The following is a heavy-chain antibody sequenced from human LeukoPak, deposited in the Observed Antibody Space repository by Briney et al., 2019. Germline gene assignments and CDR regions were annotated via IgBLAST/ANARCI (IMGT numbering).Heavy chain of an antibody. CDR3: ARGFEIFYGMDV. CDR1: GFTFSSYS. J-gene: IGHJ6*02. Sequence: PGGSLRLSCAASGFTFSSYSMNWVRQAPGKGLEWVSSISSSSSYIYYADSVKGRFTISRDNARNSLYLQMNSLRAEGTAVYYCARGFEIFYGMDVWGQGTTVTVSS. D-gene: IGHD2-15*01. V-gene: IGHV3-21*01. CDR2: ISSSSSYI.